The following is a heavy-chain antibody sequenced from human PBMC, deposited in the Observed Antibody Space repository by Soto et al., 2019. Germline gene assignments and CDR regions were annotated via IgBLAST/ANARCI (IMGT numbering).Heavy chain of an antibody. CDR3: AREISYCTNGVCYPSYYYYMDV. J-gene: IGHJ6*03. V-gene: IGHV3-48*01. D-gene: IGHD2-8*01. Sequence: GGSLRLSCAASGFTFSSYSMNWVRQAPGKGLEWVSYISSSSSTIYYADSVKGRFTISRDNAKNSLYLQMNSLRAEDTAVYYCAREISYCTNGVCYPSYYYYMDVWGKGTTVTVSS. CDR2: ISSSSSTI. CDR1: GFTFSSYS.